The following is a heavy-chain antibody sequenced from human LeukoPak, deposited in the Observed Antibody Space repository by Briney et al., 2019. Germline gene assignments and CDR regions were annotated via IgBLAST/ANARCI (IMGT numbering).Heavy chain of an antibody. D-gene: IGHD2-15*01. CDR2: IYHSGRT. J-gene: IGHJ5*02. CDR1: GGSISSYY. CDR3: ATARPMVAATFIGWWFDP. V-gene: IGHV4-59*04. Sequence: PSETLSLTCTVSGGSISSYYWSWIRQPPGKGLEWIGSIYHSGRTYYNPSLKSRVTISVDTSKNQFSLKLSSVTAADTAVYYCATARPMVAATFIGWWFDPWGQGTLVTVSS.